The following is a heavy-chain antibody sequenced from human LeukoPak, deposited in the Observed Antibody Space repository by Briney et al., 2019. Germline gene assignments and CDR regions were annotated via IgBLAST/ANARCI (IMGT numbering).Heavy chain of an antibody. CDR2: IYTSGST. V-gene: IGHV4-61*02. D-gene: IGHD2/OR15-2a*01. J-gene: IGHJ4*02. CDR1: GGSISSGSYY. Sequence: PSETLSLTCTVSGGSISSGSYYWSWIRQPAGKGLEWIGRIYTSGSTYYNPSLKSRVTISVDTSKNQFSLKLSSVTAADTAVYYCARGEISEFDYWGQGTLVTVSP. CDR3: ARGEISEFDY.